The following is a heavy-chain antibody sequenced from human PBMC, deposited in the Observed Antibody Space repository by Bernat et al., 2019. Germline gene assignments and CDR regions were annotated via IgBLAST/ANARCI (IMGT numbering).Heavy chain of an antibody. V-gene: IGHV3-21*01. J-gene: IGHJ4*02. CDR1: GFSFSTYP. D-gene: IGHD3-10*01. Sequence: EVQLMESGGGLVKPGGSLRLSCAASGFSFSTYPMGWVRQAPGKGLEWVSSISSSGAYIYYAESVKGRFTISRDNAKNSLYLQMNSLRAEDTALFYCARGSGNYGSYYCDYWGPGTQVTVSS. CDR3: ARGSGNYGSYYCDY. CDR2: ISSSGAYI.